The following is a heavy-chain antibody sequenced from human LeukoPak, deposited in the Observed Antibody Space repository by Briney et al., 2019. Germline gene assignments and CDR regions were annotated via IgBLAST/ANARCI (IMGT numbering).Heavy chain of an antibody. V-gene: IGHV3-21*01. CDR3: ARGRGYNAWPVAY. CDR2: ISSSSSSI. D-gene: IGHD3-22*01. CDR1: GFTFSSHS. Sequence: PGGSLRLSCAASGFTFSSHSLSWVRQAPGKGLEWVSSISSSSSSIYYADSVKGRFTISRDNAKNSLYLQMNSLGAEDTAVYYCARGRGYNAWPVAYWGPGTLVTVSS. J-gene: IGHJ4*02.